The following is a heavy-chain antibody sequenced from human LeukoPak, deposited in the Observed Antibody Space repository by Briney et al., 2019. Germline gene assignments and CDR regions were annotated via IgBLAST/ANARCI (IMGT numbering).Heavy chain of an antibody. CDR3: ARHWGYYGSGSHRAFDI. V-gene: IGHV5-51*01. J-gene: IGHJ3*02. CDR1: GYSFSDYW. CDR2: IYPGDSNS. D-gene: IGHD3-10*01. Sequence: GESLKIFCKGSGYSFSDYWIGWVRQMPGKGLEWMGIIYPGDSNSKYSPSFQGQVIISADRSINTAYLQWSGLKASDTAMYYCARHWGYYGSGSHRAFDIWGQGTTVTVSS.